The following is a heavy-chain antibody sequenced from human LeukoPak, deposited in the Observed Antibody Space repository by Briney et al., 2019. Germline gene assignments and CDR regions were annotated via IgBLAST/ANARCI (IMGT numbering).Heavy chain of an antibody. Sequence: SVKVSCKASGGTFSNYATNWVRQAPGQRLEWVGDIIPMFGTPNYAQKFQGRVTITADKSTSTAYMELSGLRSEDTAVYYCARRFTLVRGVSGTDAFDIWGQETMVTVSS. D-gene: IGHD3-10*01. V-gene: IGHV1-69*06. CDR3: ARRFTLVRGVSGTDAFDI. CDR2: IIPMFGTP. J-gene: IGHJ3*02. CDR1: GGTFSNYA.